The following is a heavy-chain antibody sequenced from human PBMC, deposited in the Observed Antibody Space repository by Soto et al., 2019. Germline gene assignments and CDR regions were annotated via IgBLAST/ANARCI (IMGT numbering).Heavy chain of an antibody. D-gene: IGHD3-22*01. V-gene: IGHV1-69*13. J-gene: IGHJ3*02. CDR1: GGTFSSYA. CDR2: IIPIFGTA. CDR3: ARPTYYYDSSGAPGAFDI. Sequence: SVKVSCKASGGTFSSYAISWVRQAPGQGLEWMGGIIPIFGTANYAQKFQGRVTITADESTSTAYTELSSLRSEDTAVYYCARPTYYYDSSGAPGAFDIWGQGTMVTVSS.